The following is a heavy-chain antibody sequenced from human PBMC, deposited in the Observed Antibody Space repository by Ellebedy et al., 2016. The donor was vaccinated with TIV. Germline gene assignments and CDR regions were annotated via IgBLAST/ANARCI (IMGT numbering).Heavy chain of an antibody. CDR3: ARTSAVTGRAFDY. CDR1: GFTFSSYS. V-gene: IGHV3-21*01. J-gene: IGHJ4*02. CDR2: ISSSSSYI. D-gene: IGHD6-19*01. Sequence: GESLKISCAASGFTFSSYSMNWVRQAPGKGLEWVSSISSSSSYIYYADSVKGRFTISRDNAKNSLYLQMNSLRAEDTAVYYCARTSAVTGRAFDYWGQGTLFTVSS.